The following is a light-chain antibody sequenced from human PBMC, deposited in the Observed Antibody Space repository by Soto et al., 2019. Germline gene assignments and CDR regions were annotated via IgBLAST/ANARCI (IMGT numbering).Light chain of an antibody. CDR3: QQYGSSPPRVT. V-gene: IGKV3-20*01. Sequence: PGERATLSCRASQSVSSSYLAWYQQKPGQAPRLLIYGASSRATGIPDRFSGSGSGTDFTLTISRLEPEDFAVYYCQQYGSSPPRVTFGQGTRLEIK. J-gene: IGKJ5*01. CDR2: GAS. CDR1: QSVSSSY.